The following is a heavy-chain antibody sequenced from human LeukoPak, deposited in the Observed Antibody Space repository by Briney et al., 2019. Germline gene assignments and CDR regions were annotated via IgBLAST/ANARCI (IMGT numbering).Heavy chain of an antibody. J-gene: IGHJ6*03. CDR3: ARAIRNYYYYYCMDV. CDR2: INHSGST. V-gene: IGHV4-34*01. Sequence: SETLSLTCAVYGGSFSGYYWSWIRQPPGKGLEWIGEINHSGSTNYNPSLKSRVTISVDTSKNQFSLKLSSVTAADTAVYYCARAIRNYYYYYCMDVWGKGTTVTVSS. CDR1: GGSFSGYY.